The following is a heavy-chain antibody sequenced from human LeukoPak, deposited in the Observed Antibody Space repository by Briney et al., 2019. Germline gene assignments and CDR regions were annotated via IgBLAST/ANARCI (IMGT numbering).Heavy chain of an antibody. CDR2: INQGGSEK. V-gene: IGHV3-7*01. Sequence: GGSLRRSCAASGFTFSTYWMSWVRQAPGKGLEWVANINQGGSEKYYVDSVKGRFTISRDNAKNTLYLQMNSLRAKDTAVYYCARDGSSWSNWLDPWGQGTLVTVSS. CDR3: ARDGSSWSNWLDP. CDR1: GFTFSTYW. D-gene: IGHD6-13*01. J-gene: IGHJ5*02.